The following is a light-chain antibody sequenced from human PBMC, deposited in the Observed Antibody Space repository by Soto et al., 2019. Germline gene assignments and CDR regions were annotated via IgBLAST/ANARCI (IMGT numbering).Light chain of an antibody. CDR2: AAF. CDR1: HDIRSD. CDR3: LQYYIYPWT. V-gene: IGKV1-6*01. Sequence: AIQMTQSPSSLSASVGDRVTITCRASHDIRSDLGWYQQTPGKAPKLLISAAFNLQSGVPSRFSGSGSGTVFTLTITSLQPEDFATYYCLQYYIYPWTFGQGTKV. J-gene: IGKJ1*01.